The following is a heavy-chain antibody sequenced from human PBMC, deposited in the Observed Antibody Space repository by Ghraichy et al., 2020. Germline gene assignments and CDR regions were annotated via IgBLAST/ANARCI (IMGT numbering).Heavy chain of an antibody. CDR3: ARGTGYSYGKTALDY. CDR2: ITGSGGST. Sequence: GGSLRLSCVASGFSFSSYAMSWVRQAPGKGLDWVSGITGSGGSTYSADSVKGRFTISRDNSKNMLYLQMNSLRAEDTAVYYCARGTGYSYGKTALDYWGQGNLVTVSS. D-gene: IGHD5-18*01. J-gene: IGHJ4*02. CDR1: GFSFSSYA. V-gene: IGHV3-23*01.